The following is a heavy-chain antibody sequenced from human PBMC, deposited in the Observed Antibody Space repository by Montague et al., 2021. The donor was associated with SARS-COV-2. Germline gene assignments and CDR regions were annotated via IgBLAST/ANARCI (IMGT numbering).Heavy chain of an antibody. J-gene: IGHJ6*02. CDR1: GFTVSSNY. V-gene: IGHV4-59*02. Sequence: LRLSCAASGFTVSSNYMSWVRQAPGKGLEWIGYINYSGSTSHNPSLKSRVTISVDMSKNQFSLKLNSVTAADTAVYYCASSGGYYYYYQGMDVWGQGTTVTVSS. CDR2: INYSGST. CDR3: ASSGGYYYYYQGMDV. D-gene: IGHD3-10*01.